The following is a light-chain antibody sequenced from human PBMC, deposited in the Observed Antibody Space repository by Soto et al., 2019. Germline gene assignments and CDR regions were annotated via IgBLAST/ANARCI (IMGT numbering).Light chain of an antibody. J-gene: IGLJ1*01. CDR3: CSYAGSYIYV. V-gene: IGLV2-11*01. CDR1: SSDVGGYNY. CDR2: DVT. Sequence: QSVLTQPRSVSGSPGQSVSISCTGTSSDVGGYNYVSWYQHHPGKAPTVMIYDVTKRPSGVPDRFSGSKSGNTASLTISRLQAEDEADYYCCSYAGSYIYVFGTGTNVTVL.